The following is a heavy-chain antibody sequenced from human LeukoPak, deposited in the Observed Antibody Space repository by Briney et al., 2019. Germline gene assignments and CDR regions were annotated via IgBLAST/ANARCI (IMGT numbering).Heavy chain of an antibody. D-gene: IGHD6-19*01. Sequence: ASVKVSCKASGYTFTSYYMHWVRQSPGQGLEWMGVINPSGGSTSYAQKLQGRVTITRYTATITVYMEMSSLRSEDTAVYYCERNEAVAGMADYWGQGTLVTVSS. J-gene: IGHJ4*02. CDR1: GYTFTSYY. CDR3: ERNEAVAGMADY. CDR2: INPSGGST. V-gene: IGHV1-46*01.